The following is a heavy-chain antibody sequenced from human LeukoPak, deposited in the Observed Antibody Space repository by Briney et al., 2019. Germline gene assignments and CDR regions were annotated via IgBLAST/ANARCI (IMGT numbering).Heavy chain of an antibody. V-gene: IGHV1-18*01. Sequence: EWMGWISAYNGNTNSAQRLQGRVTMATDTSTSTAYLEVRSLRSDDTAVYYCAREVGPKLDYWGQGTLVTVSS. CDR2: ISAYNGNT. J-gene: IGHJ4*02. D-gene: IGHD1-26*01. CDR3: AREVGPKLDY.